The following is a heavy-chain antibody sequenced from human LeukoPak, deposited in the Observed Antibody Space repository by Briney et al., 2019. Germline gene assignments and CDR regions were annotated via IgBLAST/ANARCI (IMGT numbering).Heavy chain of an antibody. CDR2: IKSKTDGGTT. Sequence: GGSLGLSCAASGFTFSNAWMSWVRQAPGKGLEWVGRIKSKTDGGTTDYAAPVKGRFTISRDDSKNTLYLQMNSLKTEDTAVYYCTTLYSYGHDGGYWGQGTLVTVSS. D-gene: IGHD5-18*01. J-gene: IGHJ4*02. CDR3: TTLYSYGHDGGY. CDR1: GFTFSNAW. V-gene: IGHV3-15*01.